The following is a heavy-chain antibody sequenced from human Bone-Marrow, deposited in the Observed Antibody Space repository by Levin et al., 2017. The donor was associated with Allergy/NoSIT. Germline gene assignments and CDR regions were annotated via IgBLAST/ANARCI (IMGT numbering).Heavy chain of an antibody. J-gene: IGHJ4*02. V-gene: IGHV3-23*01. CDR3: AKDLVDPEMATMTFDY. D-gene: IGHD5-24*01. CDR2: ISGSGGST. CDR1: GFTFSSYA. Sequence: GGSLRLSCAASGFTFSSYAMSWVRQAPGKGLEWVSAISGSGGSTYYADSVKGRFTISRDNSKNTLYLQMNSLRAEDTAVYYCAKDLVDPEMATMTFDYWGQGTLVTVSS.